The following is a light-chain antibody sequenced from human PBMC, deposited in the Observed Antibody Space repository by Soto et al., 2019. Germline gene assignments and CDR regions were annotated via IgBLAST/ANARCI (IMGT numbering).Light chain of an antibody. J-gene: IGKJ1*01. CDR2: RAS. CDR3: QHYNNRPKM. V-gene: IGKV3-15*01. Sequence: EIVMTQSPATLSLSPGERATLSCRASQRVSDNLAWYQQKPGQAPRLLIYRASTRATDIPARFSGSGSGTEFTLTISSLQSEDFAVYYCQHYNNRPKMFGQGTKVEIK. CDR1: QRVSDN.